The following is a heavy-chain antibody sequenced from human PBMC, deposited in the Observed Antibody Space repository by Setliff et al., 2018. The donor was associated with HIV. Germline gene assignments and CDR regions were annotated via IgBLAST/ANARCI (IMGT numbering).Heavy chain of an antibody. J-gene: IGHJ4*02. Sequence: GSLRLSCAASGFTFSSYAMSWVRQAPGKGLEWVSAIGPVGTSTYYADSVKGRFTISRDNSKSTLYLQMNNLKTEDTGVYYCAAPRSNLYDSTIAYWGQGTQVTVSS. CDR1: GFTFSSYA. CDR2: IGPVGTST. D-gene: IGHD3-16*02. CDR3: AAPRSNLYDSTIAY. V-gene: IGHV3-23*01.